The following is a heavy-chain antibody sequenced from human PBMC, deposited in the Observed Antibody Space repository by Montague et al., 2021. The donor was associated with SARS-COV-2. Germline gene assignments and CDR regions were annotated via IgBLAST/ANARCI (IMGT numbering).Heavy chain of an antibody. CDR1: GFSLSTHGVC. CDR3: ARMECGTVSSPDX. J-gene: IGHJ4*01. CDR2: IDWDGAT. Sequence: PALVKPTQTLTLTCTVSGFSLSTHGVCVTWIRQPPGGALEWLSRIDWDGATHYKPSLQTRLTLSQDTSKNHVVLTVTNVDPADTATYYCARMECGTVSSPDXWGHGIKVTVSS. V-gene: IGHV2-70*11. D-gene: IGHD2-15*01.